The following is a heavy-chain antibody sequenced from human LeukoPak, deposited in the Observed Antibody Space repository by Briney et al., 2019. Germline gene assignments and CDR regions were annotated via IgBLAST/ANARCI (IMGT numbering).Heavy chain of an antibody. V-gene: IGHV3-30*02. D-gene: IGHD3-3*01. CDR3: AKVRRTTIFGEFTYPIDY. Sequence: GGSLRLSCAVSGFTFSTYDMHWVRQAPGKGLEWVAFIRYDGRNRYYAGSVKGRCTISRDNSKNTLHLQLNSLRAEDTAVYYCAKVRRTTIFGEFTYPIDYWGQGTLITVSS. CDR1: GFTFSTYD. CDR2: IRYDGRNR. J-gene: IGHJ4*02.